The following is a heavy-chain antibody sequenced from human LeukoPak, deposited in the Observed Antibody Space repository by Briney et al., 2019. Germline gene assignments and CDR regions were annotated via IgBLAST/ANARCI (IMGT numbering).Heavy chain of an antibody. CDR2: INHSGST. CDR3: ARAVWGSGSYYNWYYYMDV. J-gene: IGHJ6*03. D-gene: IGHD3-10*01. CDR1: GGSFSGYY. Sequence: SETLSLTCAVYGGSFSGYYWSWIRQPPGKGLEWIGEINHSGSTNYNPSLKSRVTISVDTSKNQFSLKLSSVTAADTAVYYCARAVWGSGSYYNWYYYMDVWGKGTTVTISS. V-gene: IGHV4-34*01.